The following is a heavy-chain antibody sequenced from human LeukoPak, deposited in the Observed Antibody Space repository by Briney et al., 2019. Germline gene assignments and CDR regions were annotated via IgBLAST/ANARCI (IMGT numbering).Heavy chain of an antibody. J-gene: IGHJ4*02. D-gene: IGHD2-21*01. CDR3: AAAYCGGDCYWVSDY. CDR2: IYSGGST. CDR1: GFTVSSNY. Sequence: GGSLRLSCAASGFTVSSNYMSWVRQAPGKGLEWVSVIYSGGSTYYADSVKGRFTISRDNSKNTLYLQMNSLRAEDTAVYYCAAAYCGGDCYWVSDYWGQGTLVTVSS. V-gene: IGHV3-53*01.